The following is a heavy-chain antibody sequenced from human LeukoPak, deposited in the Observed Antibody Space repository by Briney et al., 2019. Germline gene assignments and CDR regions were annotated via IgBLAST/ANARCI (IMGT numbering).Heavy chain of an antibody. CDR1: GFTFSSYA. CDR2: ISGSGGSI. V-gene: IGHV3-23*01. CDR3: AKDAPYYYDSSGRFYFDI. J-gene: IGHJ3*02. Sequence: GGSLRLSCAASGFTFSSYAMSWVRQAPGKGLEWVSAISGSGGSIYYADSVKGRFTISRDNSKNTLYLQTNSLRAEDTAVYYCAKDAPYYYDSSGRFYFDIWGQGTMVTVSS. D-gene: IGHD3-22*01.